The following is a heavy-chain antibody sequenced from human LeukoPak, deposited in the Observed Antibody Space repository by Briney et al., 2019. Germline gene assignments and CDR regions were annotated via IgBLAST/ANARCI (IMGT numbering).Heavy chain of an antibody. CDR1: GGTFSSYA. J-gene: IGHJ6*03. CDR3: ARGPRYYDILTGYYDYYYYYYMDV. Sequence: SVKVSCKASGGTFSSYAISWVRQAPGQGLEWMGGIIPIFGTANYAQKFQGRVTITTDESTSTAYMELSSLRSEDTAVYYCARGPRYYDILTGYYDYYYYYYMDVWGKGTTVTVSS. D-gene: IGHD3-9*01. CDR2: IIPIFGTA. V-gene: IGHV1-69*05.